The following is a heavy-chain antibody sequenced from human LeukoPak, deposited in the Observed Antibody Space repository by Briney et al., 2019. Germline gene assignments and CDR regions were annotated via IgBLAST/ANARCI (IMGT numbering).Heavy chain of an antibody. J-gene: IGHJ5*02. Sequence: PGRSLRLSCAASGFTFSSYGMHWVRQAPGKGLEWVAVISYDGSNKYYADSVKGRFTISRDNSKNTLYLQMNSLRAGDTAVYYCAKATARRSNWFDPWGQGTLVTVSS. CDR3: AKATARRSNWFDP. CDR1: GFTFSSYG. D-gene: IGHD4-11*01. CDR2: ISYDGSNK. V-gene: IGHV3-30*18.